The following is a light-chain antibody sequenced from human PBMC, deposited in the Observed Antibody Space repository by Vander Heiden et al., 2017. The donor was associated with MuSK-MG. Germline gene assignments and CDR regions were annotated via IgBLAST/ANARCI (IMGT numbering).Light chain of an antibody. J-gene: IGKJ4*01. Sequence: EIVMTQSPATLSVSPGERATLSCRASQSVSSNLAWYQQKPGQAPRLLIYGASTSATGIPARFSGSGSGTEFTLTISSLQSEDFAVYYCQQDNNWPLTFGGGTKVEIK. V-gene: IGKV3-15*01. CDR3: QQDNNWPLT. CDR2: GAS. CDR1: QSVSSN.